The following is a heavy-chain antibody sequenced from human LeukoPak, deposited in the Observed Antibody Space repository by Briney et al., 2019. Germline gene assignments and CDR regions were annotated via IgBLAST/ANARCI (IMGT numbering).Heavy chain of an antibody. J-gene: IGHJ3*02. V-gene: IGHV4-4*02. Sequence: SGTLSLTCAVSGGSISSTNWWDWVRQPPGKGLEWIGEIYPSGSTYYNPSLKSRVTISVDKSKNQFSLKVSSVTAADTALYYCARSQDGDVVTTHRPFDIWGQGTVVTVSS. CDR1: GGSISSTNW. CDR3: ARSQDGDVVTTHRPFDI. D-gene: IGHD5-12*01. CDR2: IYPSGST.